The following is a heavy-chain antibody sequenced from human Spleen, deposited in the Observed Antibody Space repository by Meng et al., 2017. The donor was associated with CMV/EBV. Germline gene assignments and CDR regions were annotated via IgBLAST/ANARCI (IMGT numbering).Heavy chain of an antibody. Sequence: GESLKISCAASGFTFSTYHIHWVRQAPGKGLEWVAFVSFDGNRKYYADSVTGRFAVSRDNSDKRVYLQMNSLRGEDTDVYHCVRESPDTYRLDYWGQGTLVTVSS. J-gene: IGHJ4*02. V-gene: IGHV3-30*02. D-gene: IGHD3-16*02. CDR2: VSFDGNRK. CDR1: GFTFSTYH. CDR3: VRESPDTYRLDY.